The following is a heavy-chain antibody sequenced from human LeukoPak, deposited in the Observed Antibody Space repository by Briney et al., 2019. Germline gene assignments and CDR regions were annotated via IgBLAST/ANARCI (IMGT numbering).Heavy chain of an antibody. J-gene: IGHJ4*02. CDR3: TSRYDYGGANDFDY. CDR1: GFTFSGSA. V-gene: IGHV3-73*01. D-gene: IGHD4-23*01. Sequence: GGSLRLSCAASGFTFSGSAMHWVRQASGKGLEWVGRIRSKANSYATAYAASVKGRFTISRDDSKNTAYLQMNSLKTEDTAVYYCTSRYDYGGANDFDYWGQGTLVTVSS. CDR2: IRSKANSYAT.